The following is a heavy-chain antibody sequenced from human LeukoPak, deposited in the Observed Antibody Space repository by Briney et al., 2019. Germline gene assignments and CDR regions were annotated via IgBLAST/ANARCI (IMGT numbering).Heavy chain of an antibody. CDR3: ARAPAEIGGYYPEYFRH. J-gene: IGHJ1*01. CDR2: IKSDGST. CDR1: GFTFSRYW. V-gene: IGHV3-74*01. D-gene: IGHD3-22*01. Sequence: GGSLRLSCAASGFTFSRYWMHWVRQAPGKGLVWVSRIKSDGSTNYADSVKGRFTISRDNAKNTVSLQMNSLRAEDAGVYYCARAPAEIGGYYPEYFRHWGQGTLVTVSS.